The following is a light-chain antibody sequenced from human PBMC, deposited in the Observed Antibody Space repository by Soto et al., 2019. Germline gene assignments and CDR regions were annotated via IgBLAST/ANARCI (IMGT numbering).Light chain of an antibody. Sequence: IGMTQSPATLSVSQGARATLSCRASQSVSTNLAWYQQKPGQAPMLLIYAASTWATGIPARFSGSGSGTEFTLTISSLQSEDVAVYYCQQYNSWRPGGTFGQGTKVDIK. V-gene: IGKV3-15*01. CDR2: AAS. CDR1: QSVSTN. CDR3: QQYNSWRPGGT. J-gene: IGKJ1*01.